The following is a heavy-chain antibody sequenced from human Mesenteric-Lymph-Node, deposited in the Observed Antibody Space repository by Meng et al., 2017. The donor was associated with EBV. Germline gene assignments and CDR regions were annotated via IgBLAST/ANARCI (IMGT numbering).Heavy chain of an antibody. CDR2: ISAYNGDT. Sequence: VQVGQSGAEVKKPGASVKVSCKASGYTFTRYGISWVRQAPGQGLEWMGWISAYNGDTNYAQKLQGRVTMATDTSTSTAYMELRSLRSDDTAVYYCARGPTSGWVGAWFDPWGQGTLVTVSS. D-gene: IGHD6-19*01. J-gene: IGHJ5*02. CDR1: GYTFTRYG. V-gene: IGHV1-18*01. CDR3: ARGPTSGWVGAWFDP.